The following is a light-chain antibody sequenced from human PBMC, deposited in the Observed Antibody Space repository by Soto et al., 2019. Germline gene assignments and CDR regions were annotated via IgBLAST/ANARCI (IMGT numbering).Light chain of an antibody. CDR1: QSVSSNY. CDR2: GAS. V-gene: IGKV3-20*01. Sequence: EIVLTQSPATLSLSPGERATLSCRASQSVSSNYLAWYHHKPGQAPSLLIYGASHRATGIPDRFSGSGSGTDFTLTISRLEPEDFAVDYCQQYCNSPQTFGQGTKVEIK. J-gene: IGKJ1*01. CDR3: QQYCNSPQT.